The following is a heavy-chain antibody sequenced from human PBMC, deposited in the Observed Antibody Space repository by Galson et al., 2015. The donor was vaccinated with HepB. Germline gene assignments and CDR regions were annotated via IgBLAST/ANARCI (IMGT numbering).Heavy chain of an antibody. V-gene: IGHV3-30-3*01. D-gene: IGHD5-24*01. CDR2: ISYDGSNK. Sequence: SLRLSCAASGFTFSSYAMHWVRQAPGKGLEWVAVISYDGSNKYYADSVKGRFTISRDNSKNTLYLQMNNLRDEDTAVYYCARDGLQPRWFFDLWGRGTLVTVSS. CDR3: ARDGLQPRWFFDL. J-gene: IGHJ2*01. CDR1: GFTFSSYA.